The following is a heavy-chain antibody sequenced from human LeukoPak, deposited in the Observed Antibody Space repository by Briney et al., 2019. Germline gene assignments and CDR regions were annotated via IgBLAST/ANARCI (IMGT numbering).Heavy chain of an antibody. CDR3: ARGTNYDILTGYSHFQH. V-gene: IGHV1-69*13. Sequence: GASVKVSCKASGGTFSSYAISWVRQAPGQGLEWMGGITPIFGTANYAQKFQGRVTITADESTSTAYMELSSLRSEDTAVYYCARGTNYDILTGYSHFQHWGQGTLVTVSS. CDR2: ITPIFGTA. D-gene: IGHD3-9*01. J-gene: IGHJ1*01. CDR1: GGTFSSYA.